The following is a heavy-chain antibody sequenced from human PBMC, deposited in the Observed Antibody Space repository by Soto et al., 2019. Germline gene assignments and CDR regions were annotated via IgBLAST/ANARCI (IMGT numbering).Heavy chain of an antibody. J-gene: IGHJ6*02. Sequence: GESLKISCKGSGYIFTNSWIGWVRQMPGKGLEWMGIIYPGDSDTRYSPSFQGQVTISADKSITTAYLQWSSLTASDTAMYYCARLQAAMPAAAGMDVWGQGIAVTVSS. D-gene: IGHD2-2*01. V-gene: IGHV5-51*01. CDR2: IYPGDSDT. CDR3: ARLQAAMPAAAGMDV. CDR1: GYIFTNSW.